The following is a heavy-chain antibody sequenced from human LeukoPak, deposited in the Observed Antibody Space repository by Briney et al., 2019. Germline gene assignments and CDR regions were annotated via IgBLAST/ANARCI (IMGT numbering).Heavy chain of an antibody. D-gene: IGHD2-2*01. CDR1: GGTFSSYA. J-gene: IGHJ6*04. CDR3: ARYVVVDGPYYYYGMDV. V-gene: IGHV1-69*01. Sequence: SVKVSCKASGGTFSSYAISWVRQAPGQGLEWMGGIIPIFGTANYAQKFQGRVTITADESTSTAYMGLSSLRSEDTAVYYCARYVVVDGPYYYYGMDVWGKGTTVTVSS. CDR2: IIPIFGTA.